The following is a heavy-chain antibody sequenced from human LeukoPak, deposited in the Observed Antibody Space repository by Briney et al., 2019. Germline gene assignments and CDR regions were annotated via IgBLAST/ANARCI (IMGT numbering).Heavy chain of an antibody. CDR1: GGSIRSYY. CDR2: IYYSGST. V-gene: IGHV4-59*12. D-gene: IGHD4-11*01. CDR3: ARDDSNYYYYGMDV. J-gene: IGHJ6*02. Sequence: SETLSLTCTVSGGSIRSYYWSWIRQPPGKGLEWIGYIYYSGSTNYNPSLKSRVTISVDTSKNQFSLKLSSVTAADTAVYYCARDDSNYYYYGMDVWGQGTTVTVSS.